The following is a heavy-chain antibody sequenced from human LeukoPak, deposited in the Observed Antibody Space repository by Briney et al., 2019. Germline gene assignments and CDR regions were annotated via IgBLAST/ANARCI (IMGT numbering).Heavy chain of an antibody. CDR3: ARGRKNGSSWYRGPGAFDI. CDR2: IKQDGSEK. Sequence: PGGSLRLSCAASGFTFSSYWMSWARQAPGKGLEWVANIKQDGSEKYYVDSVKGRFTISRDNAKNSLYLQMNSLRAEDTAVYYCARGRKNGSSWYRGPGAFDIWGQGTMVTVSS. D-gene: IGHD6-13*01. V-gene: IGHV3-7*01. J-gene: IGHJ3*02. CDR1: GFTFSSYW.